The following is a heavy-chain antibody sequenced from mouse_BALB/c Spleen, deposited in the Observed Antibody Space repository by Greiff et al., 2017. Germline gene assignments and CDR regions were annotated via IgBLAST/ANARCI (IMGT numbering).Heavy chain of an antibody. D-gene: IGHD1-1*01. J-gene: IGHJ4*01. CDR2: IDPDNGNT. Sequence: EVQLQQSGAGLVRPGASVKLSCEASGFTFSDYYMHWVQQTPEQGLEWIGSIDPDNGNTIYDPKFQGKASITADTASNTAYLQLSSLTSEDTAVYCCARITAVGARAMDYWGQGTSVTVSS. CDR1: GFTFSDYY. CDR3: ARITAVGARAMDY. V-gene: IGHV14-1*02.